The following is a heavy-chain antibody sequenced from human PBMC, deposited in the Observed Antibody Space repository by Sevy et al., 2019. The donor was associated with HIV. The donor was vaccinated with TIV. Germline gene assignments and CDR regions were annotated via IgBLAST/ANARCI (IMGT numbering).Heavy chain of an antibody. J-gene: IGHJ4*02. Sequence: GGCLRLSCAASGFTFTKAWMTCVRQAPGKGLEWVGRIKSNADGGTTDYAAPVKGRFTISRDDSKNTLYLQLNSLKTDDTAVYYCTSDTGAVGENYWGQGTAVPVSS. D-gene: IGHD7-27*01. CDR2: IKSNADGGTT. CDR1: GFTFTKAW. CDR3: TSDTGAVGENY. V-gene: IGHV3-15*07.